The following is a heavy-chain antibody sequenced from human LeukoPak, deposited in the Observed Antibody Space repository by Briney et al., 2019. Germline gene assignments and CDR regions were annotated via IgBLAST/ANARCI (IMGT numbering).Heavy chain of an antibody. CDR1: GFTFSSYG. V-gene: IGHV3-33*03. D-gene: IGHD3-22*01. J-gene: IGHJ4*02. Sequence: GGSLRLSCAASGFTFSSYGMHGVRQAPGKGLEWVAVIWYDGSNKYYADSVKGRFTISRDNSKNTLYLQMNSLRAEDAAVYYCAKDWDPGYYDSSGSYPDHWGQGTLVTVSS. CDR2: IWYDGSNK. CDR3: AKDWDPGYYDSSGSYPDH.